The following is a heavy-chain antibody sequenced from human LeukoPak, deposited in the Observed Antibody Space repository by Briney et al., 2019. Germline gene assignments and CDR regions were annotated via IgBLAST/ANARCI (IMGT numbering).Heavy chain of an antibody. J-gene: IGHJ4*02. CDR1: GFTFSNYG. Sequence: QTGGSLRLSCAASGFTFSNYGMHWVRQAPGKGLELVTFIRYDGSNKYYADSVKGRFTISRDSSENTLYLQMNSLRAEDTAVYYCAKGRGQRYPHYYFDSWGQGILVTVSS. CDR2: IRYDGSNK. D-gene: IGHD1-14*01. V-gene: IGHV3-30*02. CDR3: AKGRGQRYPHYYFDS.